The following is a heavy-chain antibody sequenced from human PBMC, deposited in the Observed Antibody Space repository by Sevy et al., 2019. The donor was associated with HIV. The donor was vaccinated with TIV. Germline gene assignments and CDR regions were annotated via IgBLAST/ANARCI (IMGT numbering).Heavy chain of an antibody. J-gene: IGHJ3*02. CDR2: ISSSGSTI. CDR1: GFTFSDYY. CDR3: AKDKGLRGRSGYDEHDAFDI. V-gene: IGHV3-11*01. Sequence: GGSLRLSCAASGFTFSDYYMSWIRQAPGKGLEWVSYISSSGSTIYYADSVKGRFTISRDNSKNTLYLQMNSLRAEDTAVYYCAKDKGLRGRSGYDEHDAFDIWGQGTMVTVSS. D-gene: IGHD5-12*01.